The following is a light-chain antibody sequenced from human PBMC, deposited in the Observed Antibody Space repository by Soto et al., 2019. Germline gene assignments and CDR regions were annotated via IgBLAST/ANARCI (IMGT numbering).Light chain of an antibody. CDR2: GAS. J-gene: IGKJ1*01. V-gene: IGKV3-20*01. CDR1: QSVSSSY. Sequence: EIVLTQSPGTLSLSPGEGATLSCRASQSVSSSYIAWYQQRPGQTPSLLIYGASTRATGIPDRFSGSGSGTHFTLTISRLEPGDFAVYYCQQYGSSPQTFGQGTKVEIK. CDR3: QQYGSSPQT.